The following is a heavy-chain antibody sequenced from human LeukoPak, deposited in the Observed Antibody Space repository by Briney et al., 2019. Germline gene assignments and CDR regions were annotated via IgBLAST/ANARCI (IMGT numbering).Heavy chain of an antibody. CDR3: TTPFAY. J-gene: IGHJ4*02. Sequence: GGSLRLSCAASGFTFTTYSMNWVRQAPGRGLEWVSYITSDSDTIYYADSVKGRFTISRDNAKNSLYLQMNSLRAEDTAVYYCTTPFAYWGQGTLVTVSS. CDR2: ITSDSDTI. D-gene: IGHD1-14*01. V-gene: IGHV3-48*04. CDR1: GFTFTTYS.